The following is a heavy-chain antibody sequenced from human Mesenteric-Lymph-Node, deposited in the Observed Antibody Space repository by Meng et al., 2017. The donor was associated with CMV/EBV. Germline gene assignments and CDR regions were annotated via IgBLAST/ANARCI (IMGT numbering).Heavy chain of an antibody. V-gene: IGHV6-1*01. J-gene: IGHJ5*02. CDR2: TYCRSKWYN. CDR3: ARVGGGSYRAFDP. D-gene: IGHD1-26*01. CDR1: DSVSSNSAA. Sequence: DSVSSNSAAWNWIRQSPSRGLERLGRTYCRSKWYNDYAVSVKSRITINPDTSKNQFSLQLNSVTPEDTAVYYCARVGGGSYRAFDPWGQGTLVTVSS.